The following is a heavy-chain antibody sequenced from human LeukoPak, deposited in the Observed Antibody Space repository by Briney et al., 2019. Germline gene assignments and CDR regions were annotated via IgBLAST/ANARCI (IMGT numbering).Heavy chain of an antibody. CDR2: IYYSGST. Sequence: PSQTLSLSCTVSGGSISSGDYYWSWIRQPPGKGLEWIGYIYYSGSTYYNPSLKSRVTISVDTSKNQFSLKLSSVTAADTAVYYCAREGSSGYYLYYYYMDVRGKGTTVTVSS. J-gene: IGHJ6*03. D-gene: IGHD3-22*01. CDR1: GGSISSGDYY. V-gene: IGHV4-30-4*08. CDR3: AREGSSGYYLYYYYMDV.